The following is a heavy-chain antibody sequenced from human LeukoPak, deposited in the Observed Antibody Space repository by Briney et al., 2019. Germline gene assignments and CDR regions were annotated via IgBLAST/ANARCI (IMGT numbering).Heavy chain of an antibody. J-gene: IGHJ5*02. CDR3: ASTPGGGGSYLFDP. D-gene: IGHD1-26*01. CDR2: IYYSGST. CDR1: GGSFSGYY. Sequence: SETLSLTCAVYGGSFSGYYWSLIRQPPGKGLEWIGSIYYSGSTYYNPSLKSRVTISVDTSKNQFSLKLSSVTAADTAVYYCASTPGGGGSYLFDPWGQGTLVTVSS. V-gene: IGHV4-34*01.